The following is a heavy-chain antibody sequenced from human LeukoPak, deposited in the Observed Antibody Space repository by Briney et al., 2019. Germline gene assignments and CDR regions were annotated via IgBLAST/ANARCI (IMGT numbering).Heavy chain of an antibody. CDR1: GGTFSSYA. D-gene: IGHD3-10*01. CDR3: AVPHDYGSGSYYPYYFDY. V-gene: IGHV1-69*01. J-gene: IGHJ4*02. CDR2: IIPIFGTA. Sequence: ASAKVSCKASGGTFSSYAISWVRQAPGQGLEGMGGIIPIFGTAYYAQKFQGRDMLTADESPSTDYMELSSLRSEDTAVHSCAVPHDYGSGSYYPYYFDYWGQGTLVTVSS.